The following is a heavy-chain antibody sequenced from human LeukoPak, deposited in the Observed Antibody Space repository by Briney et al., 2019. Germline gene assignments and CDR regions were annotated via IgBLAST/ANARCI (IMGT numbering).Heavy chain of an antibody. CDR3: ARALDSSSWSTYYYGMDV. CDR1: GGSFSGYY. D-gene: IGHD6-13*01. Sequence: SETLSLTCAVYGGSFSGYYGSWIRQPPGKGREWGGEINHRGSTNYNTSLKSRVNISVDTSKNQFSLKLSSVTAADTAVYYCARALDSSSWSTYYYGMDVWGQGTTVTVSS. V-gene: IGHV4-34*01. J-gene: IGHJ6*02. CDR2: INHRGST.